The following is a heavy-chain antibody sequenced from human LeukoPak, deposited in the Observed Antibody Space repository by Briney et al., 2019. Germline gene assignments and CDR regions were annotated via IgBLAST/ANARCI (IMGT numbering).Heavy chain of an antibody. V-gene: IGHV1-69*05. CDR1: GGTFSSYA. Sequence: SVKVSCKASGGTFSSYAISWVRQAPGQGLEWMGGIIPIFGTANYAQKFQGRVTITTDESTSTAYMELSSLRSEDTAVYYCASSKDDFWSGYRPYYYYYMDVWGKGTTVPVSS. J-gene: IGHJ6*03. CDR2: IIPIFGTA. CDR3: ASSKDDFWSGYRPYYYYYMDV. D-gene: IGHD3-3*01.